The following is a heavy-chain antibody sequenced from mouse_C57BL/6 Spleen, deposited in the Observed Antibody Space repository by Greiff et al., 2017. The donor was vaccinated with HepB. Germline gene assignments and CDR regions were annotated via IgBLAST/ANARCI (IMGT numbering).Heavy chain of an antibody. J-gene: IGHJ2*01. CDR2: INPSTGGT. Sequence: VQLQQSGPELVKPGASVKISCKASGYSFPGYYMNWVKQSPEKSLEWIGEINPSTGGTTYNQKFKAKATLTVDKSSSTAYMQLKSLTSEDSAVYYCARWVYFDYWGQGTTLTVSS. CDR3: ARWVYFDY. CDR1: GYSFPGYY. V-gene: IGHV1-42*01.